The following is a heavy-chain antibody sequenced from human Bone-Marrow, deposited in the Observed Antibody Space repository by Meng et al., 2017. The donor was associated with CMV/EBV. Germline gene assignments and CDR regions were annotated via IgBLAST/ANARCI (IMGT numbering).Heavy chain of an antibody. J-gene: IGHJ4*02. CDR3: AHKFGGYALAN. CDR1: GFTFNSYN. CDR2: ISSSSNYI. Sequence: GESLQISCAASGFTFNSYNINWVRQAPGKGLEWVSSISSSSNYIYYADSVKGRFTISRDNAKNSVFLQMNSLRAEDTAVYYCAHKFGGYALANWGQGTLVTVSS. D-gene: IGHD3-10*01. V-gene: IGHV3-21*01.